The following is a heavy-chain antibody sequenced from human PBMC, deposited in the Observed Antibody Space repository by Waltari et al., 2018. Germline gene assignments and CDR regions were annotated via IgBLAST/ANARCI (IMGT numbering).Heavy chain of an antibody. V-gene: IGHV1-69*05. Sequence: QVQLVQSGAEVKKPGSSVKVSCKASGGPFSSYAISWVRRAPGQGLEWMGGIIPIFGTANYAQKFQGRVTITTDESTSTAYMELSSLRSEDTAVYYCARASGIAAAEYFQHWGQGTLVTVSS. D-gene: IGHD6-13*01. J-gene: IGHJ1*01. CDR1: GGPFSSYA. CDR3: ARASGIAAAEYFQH. CDR2: IIPIFGTA.